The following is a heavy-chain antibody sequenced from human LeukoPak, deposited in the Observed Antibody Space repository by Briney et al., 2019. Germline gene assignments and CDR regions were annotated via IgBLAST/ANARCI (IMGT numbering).Heavy chain of an antibody. Sequence: SQTLSLTCAISGDSVSINSAAWNWIRQSPSRGLEWLGRTYQRSKWYNDYAVSVKSRITINPDISKNQFSLQVNSVTPEDTAVYYCARSPSPYSSGWYFDYWGQGTLVTVSS. V-gene: IGHV6-1*01. CDR3: ARSPSPYSSGWYFDY. D-gene: IGHD6-19*01. J-gene: IGHJ4*02. CDR2: TYQRSKWYN. CDR1: GDSVSINSAA.